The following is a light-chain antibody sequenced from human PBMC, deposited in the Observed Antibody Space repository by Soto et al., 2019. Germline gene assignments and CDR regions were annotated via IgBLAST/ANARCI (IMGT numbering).Light chain of an antibody. CDR3: QTWGTGIRV. J-gene: IGLJ1*01. Sequence: QPVLTQSPSASASLGASVKLTCTLSSGHSSYAIAWHQQQPEKGPLYLMKLNSDGSHSKGDGIPDRFSGSSSGAERYLTISSLQSEDEADYYCQTWGTGIRVFGTGTKVTVL. CDR1: SGHSSYA. CDR2: LNSDGSH. V-gene: IGLV4-69*01.